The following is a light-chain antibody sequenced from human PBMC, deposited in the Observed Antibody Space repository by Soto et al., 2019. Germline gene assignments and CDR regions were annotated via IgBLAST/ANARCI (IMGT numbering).Light chain of an antibody. CDR1: QSLSSY. V-gene: IGKV3-11*01. CDR2: DAS. J-gene: IGKJ4*01. Sequence: EIAMPQAPATFSLYLXARVTLPCWASQSLSSYLAWYQQKPGQAPRLLIYDASNRANGIPARFTGSGSGTDFTLTISSLEPEDFAVYFCQQRAGWPPTFGGGTKVDI. CDR3: QQRAGWPPT.